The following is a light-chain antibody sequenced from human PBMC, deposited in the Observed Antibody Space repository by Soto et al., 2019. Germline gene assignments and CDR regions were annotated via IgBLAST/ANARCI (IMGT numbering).Light chain of an antibody. V-gene: IGLV2-11*01. J-gene: IGLJ2*01. CDR1: SSDVGARDY. Sequence: QSALTQPRSVSGSPGQSVTISCTGTSSDVGARDYVSWYQQHPGKAPKLMIYDVSKRPSVVPDRFSGSKSGNTASLTISGLQAEDEADYYCCSYAGSYTLVFGGGTKLTVL. CDR3: CSYAGSYTLV. CDR2: DVS.